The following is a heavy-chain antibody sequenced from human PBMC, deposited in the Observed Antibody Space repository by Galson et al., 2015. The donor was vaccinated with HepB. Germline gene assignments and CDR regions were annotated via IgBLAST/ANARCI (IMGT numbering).Heavy chain of an antibody. D-gene: IGHD2-21*01. CDR1: GSSFTSYW. Sequence: QSGAEVKKPGESLRISCKGSGSSFTSYWISWVRQMPGKGLEWMGRIDPSDSYTNYSPSFQGHVTISADKSISTAYLQWSSLKASDTAMYYCARHGRNIVVVPAAITAYCGGDCYSSDAFDIWGQGTMVTVSS. CDR2: IDPSDSYT. J-gene: IGHJ3*02. CDR3: ARHGRNIVVVPAAITAYCGGDCYSSDAFDI. V-gene: IGHV5-10-1*01.